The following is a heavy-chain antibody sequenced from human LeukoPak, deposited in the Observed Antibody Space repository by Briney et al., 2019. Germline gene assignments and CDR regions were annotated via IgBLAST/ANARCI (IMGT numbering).Heavy chain of an antibody. V-gene: IGHV4-59*06. J-gene: IGHJ5*02. D-gene: IGHD3-3*01. CDR2: IYYSGST. Sequence: SETLSLTCTVSGGSISSYYWSWIRQPPGKGLEWIGYIYYSGSTYYNPSLKSRVTISVDTSKNQFSLKLSSVTAADTAVYYCARETTYYDFWSGYYTPCWFDPWGQGTLVTVSS. CDR1: GGSISSYY. CDR3: ARETTYYDFWSGYYTPCWFDP.